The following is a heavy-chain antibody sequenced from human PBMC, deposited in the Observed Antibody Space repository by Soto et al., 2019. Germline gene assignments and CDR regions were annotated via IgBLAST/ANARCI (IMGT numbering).Heavy chain of an antibody. Sequence: QVQLVESGGGVVQPGRSLRLSCAASGFTFSSYGMHWVRQAPGKGLEWVAVISYDGSNKYYADSVKGRFTISRDNPKNTLYLQMNSLRAEDTAVYYCAKDSTMVRGVYTLFDYWGQGTLVTVSS. J-gene: IGHJ4*02. D-gene: IGHD3-10*01. CDR3: AKDSTMVRGVYTLFDY. CDR2: ISYDGSNK. CDR1: GFTFSSYG. V-gene: IGHV3-30*18.